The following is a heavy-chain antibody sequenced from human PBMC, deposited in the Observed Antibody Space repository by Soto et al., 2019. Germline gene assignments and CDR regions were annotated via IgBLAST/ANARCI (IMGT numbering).Heavy chain of an antibody. CDR2: IKSKTDGGTT. J-gene: IGHJ6*02. CDR1: GFTFSNAW. CDR3: TTVGTYCSSTSCYSYYYYGMDV. V-gene: IGHV3-15*07. D-gene: IGHD2-2*01. Sequence: EVQLVESGGGLVKPGGSLRLSCAASGFTFSNAWMNWVRQAPGEGLEWVGRIKSKTDGGTTDYAAPVKGRFTISRDDSKNTLYLQMNSLKTEDTAVYYCTTVGTYCSSTSCYSYYYYGMDVWGQGTTVTVSS.